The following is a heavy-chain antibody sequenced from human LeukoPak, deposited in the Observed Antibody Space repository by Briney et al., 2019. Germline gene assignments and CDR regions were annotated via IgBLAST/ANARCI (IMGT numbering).Heavy chain of an antibody. Sequence: SETLSLTCAVYGGSFSGYYWSWIRQPPGKGLEWIGEINHSGSTNYNPSLKSRVTISVDTSKNQFSLKLSSVTAADTAVYYCARVPSVVVIAIPNWFDPWGQGTLVTVSS. V-gene: IGHV4-34*01. CDR3: ARVPSVVVIAIPNWFDP. CDR2: INHSGST. CDR1: GGSFSGYY. D-gene: IGHD2-21*01. J-gene: IGHJ5*02.